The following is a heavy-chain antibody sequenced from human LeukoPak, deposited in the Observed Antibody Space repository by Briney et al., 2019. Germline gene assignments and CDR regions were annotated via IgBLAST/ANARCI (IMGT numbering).Heavy chain of an antibody. CDR2: IYYSGST. CDR1: GVSISSGGYY. Sequence: SETLSLTCTVSGVSISSGGYYWSCIRQHPGKGLEWIVYIYYSGSTYYNPSLKSRVTISVDTSKNQFSLKLSSVTAADTAVYYCARATYDSSGYWFLAEFDYWGQGTLVTVSS. CDR3: ARATYDSSGYWFLAEFDY. J-gene: IGHJ4*02. D-gene: IGHD3-22*01. V-gene: IGHV4-31*03.